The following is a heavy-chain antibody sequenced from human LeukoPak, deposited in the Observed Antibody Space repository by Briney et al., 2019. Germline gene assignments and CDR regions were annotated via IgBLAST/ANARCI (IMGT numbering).Heavy chain of an antibody. J-gene: IGHJ4*02. CDR2: INSDGSST. Sequence: GGSLRLSCAASGFTFSSYWMHWVRQAPGKGLVWVSRINSDGSSTSYADSVKGRFTISRDNAKNSLYLQMNSPRGEDSAVYYCAHSGSYINYWGQGTLVTVSS. CDR3: AHSGSYINY. V-gene: IGHV3-74*01. CDR1: GFTFSSYW. D-gene: IGHD1-26*01.